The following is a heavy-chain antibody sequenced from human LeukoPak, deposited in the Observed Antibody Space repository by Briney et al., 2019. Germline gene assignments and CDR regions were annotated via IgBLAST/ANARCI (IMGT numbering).Heavy chain of an antibody. CDR3: ANHGGPA. CDR1: GFTFSSYG. D-gene: IGHD6-25*01. CDR2: ISYDGSNK. J-gene: IGHJ5*02. Sequence: GGSLGLSCAASGFTFSSYGMHWVRQAPGKGLEWVAVISYDGSNKYYADSVKGRFTISRDNSKNTLYLQMNSLRAEDTAVYYCANHGGPAWGQGTLVTVSS. V-gene: IGHV3-30*18.